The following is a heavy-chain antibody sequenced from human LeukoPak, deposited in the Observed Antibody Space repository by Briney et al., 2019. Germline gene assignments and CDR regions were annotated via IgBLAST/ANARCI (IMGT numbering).Heavy chain of an antibody. J-gene: IGHJ2*01. CDR1: GYSFTSYW. D-gene: IGHD1-26*01. V-gene: IGHV5-10-1*01. Sequence: GESLKISCKGSGYSFTSYWISWVRQLPGKGLEWMGRIDPSDSYTNYSPSFQSHVTISADKSITTAYLQWSSLKAPDTAMYYCARQRGANRPYWYFELWGRGNLGTVSS. CDR2: IDPSDSYT. CDR3: ARQRGANRPYWYFEL.